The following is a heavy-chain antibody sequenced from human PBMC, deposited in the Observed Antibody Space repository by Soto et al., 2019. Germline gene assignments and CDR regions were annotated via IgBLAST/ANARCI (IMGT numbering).Heavy chain of an antibody. V-gene: IGHV5-51*01. CDR2: IYPGDSDT. Sequence: GESLKISCKGSGYSFTSYWIGWVRQMPGKGLEWMGIIYPGDSDTRYSPSFQGQVTIPADKSISTAYLQWSSLKASDTAMYYCARLIAAPYWYFDLWGRGTLVTVSS. CDR3: ARLIAAPYWYFDL. J-gene: IGHJ2*01. D-gene: IGHD6-6*01. CDR1: GYSFTSYW.